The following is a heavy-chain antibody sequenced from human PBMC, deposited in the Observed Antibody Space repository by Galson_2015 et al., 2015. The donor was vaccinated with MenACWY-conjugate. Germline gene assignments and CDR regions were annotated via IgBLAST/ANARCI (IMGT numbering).Heavy chain of an antibody. D-gene: IGHD2-15*01. CDR1: GLTFSNVW. J-gene: IGHJ5*02. CDR3: TRDRDVGGSRWWFDP. V-gene: IGHV3-15*01. Sequence: SLRLSCAASGLTFSNVWMSWVRQAPGKGLEWVVRIKCKTDGGTTDYATSVKGRFTISREDSTNTLSLQMNSLKIEDTAMYFCTRDRDVGGSRWWFDPWGQGTLVTVSS. CDR2: IKCKTDGGTT.